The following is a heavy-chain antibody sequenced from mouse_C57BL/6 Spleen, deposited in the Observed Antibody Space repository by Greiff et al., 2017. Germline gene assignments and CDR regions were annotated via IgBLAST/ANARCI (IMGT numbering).Heavy chain of an antibody. CDR1: GYTFTSYW. CDR2: IDPSDSET. CDR3: ARLTAMYFDV. D-gene: IGHD1-1*01. V-gene: IGHV1-52*01. J-gene: IGHJ1*03. Sequence: VQLQQPGAELVRPGSSVKLSCKASGYTFTSYWMHWVKQRPIQGLEWIGNIDPSDSETHSNQKFKDKATLTVDNSSSTAYMQLSSLTSEDSAVYYCARLTAMYFDVWGTGTTVTVSS.